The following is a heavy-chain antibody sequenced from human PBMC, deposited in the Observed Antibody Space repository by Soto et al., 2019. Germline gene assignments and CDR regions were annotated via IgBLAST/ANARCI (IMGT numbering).Heavy chain of an antibody. CDR3: ARVGTGYTGSSPHLFDY. V-gene: IGHV1-18*01. D-gene: IGHD6-6*01. Sequence: QVQLVQSGAEVKTPGASVRVSCTASGYTFINYGITWVRQAPGQGLEWMGWISAYNGNTNYEDNLQDRITMTTDSSTSTVSMEVRNLRSDDTAVYYCARVGTGYTGSSPHLFDYWGQGSLVTVSS. CDR2: ISAYNGNT. CDR1: GYTFINYG. J-gene: IGHJ4*02.